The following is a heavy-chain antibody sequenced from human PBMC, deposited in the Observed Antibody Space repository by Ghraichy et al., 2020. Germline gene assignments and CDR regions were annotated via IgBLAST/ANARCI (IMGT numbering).Heavy chain of an antibody. CDR2: IYYSGST. CDR3: ARHGYDYVWGSYRSRFDY. CDR1: GGSISSYY. V-gene: IGHV4-59*08. D-gene: IGHD3-16*02. J-gene: IGHJ4*02. Sequence: SETLSLTCTVSGGSISSYYWSWIRQPPGKGLEWIGYIYYSGSTNYNPSLKSRVTISVDTSKNQFSLKLSSVTAADTAVYYCARHGYDYVWGSYRSRFDYWGQGTLVTVSS.